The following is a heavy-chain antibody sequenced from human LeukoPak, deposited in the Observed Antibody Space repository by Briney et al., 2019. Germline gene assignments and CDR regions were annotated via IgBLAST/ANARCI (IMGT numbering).Heavy chain of an antibody. CDR1: GFSLSTSGMC. J-gene: IGHJ4*02. V-gene: IGHV2-70*11. Sequence: SGPTLVNPTQTLTLTCTFSGFSLSTSGMCVSWIRQPPGKALEWLARIDWDDDKYYSTSLKTRLTISKDTSKNQVVLTMTNMDPVDTATYYCARETSGYSSGWYAYYFDYWGQGTLVTVSS. D-gene: IGHD6-19*01. CDR3: ARETSGYSSGWYAYYFDY. CDR2: IDWDDDK.